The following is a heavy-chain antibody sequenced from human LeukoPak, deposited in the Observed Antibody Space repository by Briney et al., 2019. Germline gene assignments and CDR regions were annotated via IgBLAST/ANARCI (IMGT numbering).Heavy chain of an antibody. J-gene: IGHJ4*02. CDR1: GGSFSGYY. V-gene: IGHV4-34*01. CDR3: ARGYSSSWYDSSPFDY. D-gene: IGHD6-13*01. Sequence: PSETLSLTCAVYGGSFSGYYWSWIRQPPGKGLEWIGEINHSGSTNYNPSLMSRVTISVDTSKNQFSLKLSSVTAADTAVYYCARGYSSSWYDSSPFDYWGQGTLVTVSS. CDR2: INHSGST.